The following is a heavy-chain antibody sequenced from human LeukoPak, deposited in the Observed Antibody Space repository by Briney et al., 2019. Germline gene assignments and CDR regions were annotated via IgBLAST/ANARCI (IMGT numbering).Heavy chain of an antibody. V-gene: IGHV3-23*01. CDR3: AKDQGGRDFWSGYYYYYYMDV. Sequence: GGSLRLSCAASGFTFSSYAMSWVRQAPGKGLEWVSAISGSGGSTYYADSVKGRFTISRDNSKNTLYLQMNSLRAEDTAVYYCAKDQGGRDFWSGYYYYYYMDVWGKGTTVTVSS. CDR2: ISGSGGST. D-gene: IGHD3-3*01. J-gene: IGHJ6*03. CDR1: GFTFSSYA.